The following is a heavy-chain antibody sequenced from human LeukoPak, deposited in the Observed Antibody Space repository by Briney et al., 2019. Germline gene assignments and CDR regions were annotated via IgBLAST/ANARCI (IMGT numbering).Heavy chain of an antibody. J-gene: IGHJ5*02. CDR2: FDPEDGET. D-gene: IGHD1-26*01. V-gene: IGHV1-24*01. CDR3: ATGVLPAPLLPVNWFDP. CDR1: GYTLTELS. Sequence: ASVKVSCKVSGYTLTELSMHWVRRAPGKGLEWMGGFDPEDGETIYAQKFQGRVTMTEDTSTDTAYMELSSLRSEDTAVYYCATGVLPAPLLPVNWFDPWGQGTLVTVSS.